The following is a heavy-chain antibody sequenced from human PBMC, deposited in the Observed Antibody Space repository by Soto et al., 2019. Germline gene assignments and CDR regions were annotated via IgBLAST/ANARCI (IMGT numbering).Heavy chain of an antibody. V-gene: IGHV3-7*01. Sequence: EVQLVESGGGMVQPGGSLRLSCAASGFTFSSYWMSWVRQAPGKGLEWVANIKQDGSEKYYVDSVKGRFTISRDNAKNSLYLQMNSLRAEETAVYYCARIVGSGSYFGFYYYYYMDVWGKGTTVTVSS. CDR1: GFTFSSYW. D-gene: IGHD3-10*01. J-gene: IGHJ6*03. CDR3: ARIVGSGSYFGFYYYYYMDV. CDR2: IKQDGSEK.